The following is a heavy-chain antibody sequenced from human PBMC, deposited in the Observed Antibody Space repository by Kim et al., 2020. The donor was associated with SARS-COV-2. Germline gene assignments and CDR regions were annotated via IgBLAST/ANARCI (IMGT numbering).Heavy chain of an antibody. CDR2: IYYSGST. Sequence: SETLSLTCTVSGGSISSYYWSWIRQPPGKGLEWIGYIYYSGSTNYNPSLKSRVTISVDTSKNQFSLELSSVTAADTAVYYCARDRGIAAAGKVDGMDVWGQGTTVTVSS. CDR3: ARDRGIAAAGKVDGMDV. J-gene: IGHJ6*02. D-gene: IGHD6-13*01. CDR1: GGSISSYY. V-gene: IGHV4-59*13.